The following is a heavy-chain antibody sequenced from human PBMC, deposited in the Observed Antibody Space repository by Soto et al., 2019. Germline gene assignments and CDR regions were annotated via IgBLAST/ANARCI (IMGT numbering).Heavy chain of an antibody. V-gene: IGHV4-30-4*01. J-gene: IGHJ4*02. CDR3: ARVYDILTGYIDY. CDR1: GGSISSGDYY. CDR2: IYYSGST. Sequence: SETLSLTCTVSGGSISSGDYYWSWIRQPPGKGLEWIGYIYYSGSTYYNPSLKSRVTISVDTSKNQFSLKLSSVTAADTAVYYCARVYDILTGYIDYWGQGTLVTVSS. D-gene: IGHD3-9*01.